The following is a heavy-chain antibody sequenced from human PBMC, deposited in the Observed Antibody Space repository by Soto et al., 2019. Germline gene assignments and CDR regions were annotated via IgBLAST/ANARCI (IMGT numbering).Heavy chain of an antibody. J-gene: IGHJ4*02. V-gene: IGHV3-21*01. CDR3: ARDWGFSYGKPFDY. Sequence: GGSLSLSCAASGFTFNSYTMNWVRQAPGKGLEWVSSISGSNNYIYYADSVKGRFTVSRDNAKNSLYLQMNSLRAEDSAVYYCARDWGFSYGKPFDYWGQGTLVTVSS. CDR2: ISGSNNYI. D-gene: IGHD5-18*01. CDR1: GFTFNSYT.